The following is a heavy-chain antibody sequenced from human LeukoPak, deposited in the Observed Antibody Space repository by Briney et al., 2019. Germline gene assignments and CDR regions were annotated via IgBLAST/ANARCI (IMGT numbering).Heavy chain of an antibody. V-gene: IGHV4-39*07. J-gene: IGHJ5*02. D-gene: IGHD2-15*01. Sequence: SETLSLTCTVSGDSVSSGNYFWVWIRQPPGKGLEWIGSVFYSGSGYYNPSLKSRVTISVDTSKNQFSLKLSSVTAADTAVYYCARIVVVAATPGTNWFDPWGQGTLVTVSS. CDR3: ARIVVVAATPGTNWFDP. CDR1: GDSVSSGNYF. CDR2: VFYSGSG.